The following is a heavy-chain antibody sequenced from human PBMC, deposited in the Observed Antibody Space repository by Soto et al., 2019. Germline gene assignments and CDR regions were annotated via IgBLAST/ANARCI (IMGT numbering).Heavy chain of an antibody. CDR3: AKDRYYGEYYTFEY. CDR2: ISFDGSTK. CDR1: GFPFSNFG. D-gene: IGHD4-17*01. V-gene: IGHV3-30*18. J-gene: IGHJ4*02. Sequence: QVRLVESGGGVVQPGRSLRLSCAASGFPFSNFGMHWVRLAPGKGLEWVAFISFDGSTKYYADSVKGRFTISRDHSKKTLFLQVDSLRTEDKAVYYCAKDRYYGEYYTFEYWGQGALVTVSS.